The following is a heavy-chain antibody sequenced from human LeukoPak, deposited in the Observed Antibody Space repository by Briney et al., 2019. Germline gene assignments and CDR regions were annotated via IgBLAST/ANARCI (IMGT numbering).Heavy chain of an antibody. CDR2: INWNSGSI. CDR3: AKDASSGWSLYYYYGMDV. Sequence: XXXHXXXKGLEGVSGINWNSGSIGYADSVKGRFTISRDNAKNSLYLQMNSLRAEDTALYYCAKDASSGWSLYYYYGMDVWGQGTTVTVSS. J-gene: IGHJ6*02. D-gene: IGHD6-19*01. V-gene: IGHV3-9*01.